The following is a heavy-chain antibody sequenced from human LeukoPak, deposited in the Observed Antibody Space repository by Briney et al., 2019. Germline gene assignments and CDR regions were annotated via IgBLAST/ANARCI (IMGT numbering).Heavy chain of an antibody. Sequence: GGSLRLSFAASGFTFSSYSMNWVRQAPGKGLEGVSYISSSSSTIYYADSVKGRFTISRDNAKNSLYLQMNRLRAEDTAVYYCARDAYYYDSSGYYSGSGYYYYMDVWGKGTTVTVSS. J-gene: IGHJ6*03. D-gene: IGHD3-22*01. CDR1: GFTFSSYS. V-gene: IGHV3-48*01. CDR2: ISSSSSTI. CDR3: ARDAYYYDSSGYYSGSGYYYYMDV.